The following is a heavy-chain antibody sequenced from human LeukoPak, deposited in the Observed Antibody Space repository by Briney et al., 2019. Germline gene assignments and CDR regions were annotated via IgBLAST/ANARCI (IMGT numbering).Heavy chain of an antibody. V-gene: IGHV1-8*01. CDR3: ARGGLGLGWYFDY. CDR1: GYSFTSYD. Sequence: GASVKVSCKASGYSFTSYDLNWVRQATGQGLEWMGWINPNSGNTGYAQKFQGRVTITRNTSISTAYMELSSLRSEDTAVYYCARGGLGLGWYFDYWGQGTLVTVSS. CDR2: INPNSGNT. D-gene: IGHD3-16*01. J-gene: IGHJ4*02.